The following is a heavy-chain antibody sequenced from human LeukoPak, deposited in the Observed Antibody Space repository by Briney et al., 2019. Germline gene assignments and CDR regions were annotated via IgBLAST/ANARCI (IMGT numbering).Heavy chain of an antibody. CDR2: IRSKAYGGTT. CDR3: TTQGHYYDSSGYNFVDY. CDR1: GFTFGDYA. V-gene: IGHV3-49*03. D-gene: IGHD3-22*01. Sequence: GGSLRLSCTASGFTFGDYAMSWFRQAPGKGLEWVGFIRSKAYGGTTEYAASVKGRFTISRDDSKSIAYLQMNSLKTEDTAVYYCTTQGHYYDSSGYNFVDYWGQGTLVTVSS. J-gene: IGHJ4*02.